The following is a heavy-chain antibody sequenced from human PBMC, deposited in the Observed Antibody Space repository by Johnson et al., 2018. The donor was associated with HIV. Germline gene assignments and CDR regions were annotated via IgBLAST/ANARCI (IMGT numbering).Heavy chain of an antibody. CDR1: GLTLSRCD. Sequence: QVQLVESGGGVVQPGGSLRLSCAASGLTLSRCDMHWVRQAPGKGLEWVAVMSYDGSDKYYADSVKGRFSSSRDNAKNSLYLQMNSLRADDTAFYYCARVYVVSHSNFWSGYYNPFDIWGQGTMVTVSS. CDR2: MSYDGSDK. CDR3: ARVYVVSHSNFWSGYYNPFDI. V-gene: IGHV3-30*19. D-gene: IGHD3-3*01. J-gene: IGHJ3*02.